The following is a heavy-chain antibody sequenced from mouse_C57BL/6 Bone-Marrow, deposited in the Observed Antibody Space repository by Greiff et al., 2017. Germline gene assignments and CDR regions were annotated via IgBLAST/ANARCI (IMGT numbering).Heavy chain of an antibody. Sequence: QVQLQQSGAELVRPGTSVKMSCKASGYTFTNYWIGWAKQRPGLGLEWIGDIYPGGGYTNYNEKFKGKATLTADKSSSTAYMQFSSLTSEDSAIYYCAREGAFYYAMDYWGQGTSVTVSS. CDR1: GYTFTNYW. CDR3: AREGAFYYAMDY. J-gene: IGHJ4*01. V-gene: IGHV1-63*01. CDR2: IYPGGGYT. D-gene: IGHD3-1*01.